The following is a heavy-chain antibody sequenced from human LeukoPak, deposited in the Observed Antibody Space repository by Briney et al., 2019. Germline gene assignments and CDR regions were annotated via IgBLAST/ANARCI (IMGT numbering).Heavy chain of an antibody. Sequence: GGTLRLSCAASVFTLRDYYMTWIREAPGKGLEWVSDISRSGNTIYYAESLKARFTISRDNTQPPLNLTMNSLRAEDTHGYCCARGYYYDSSGDGSIFDYWGQGTLVTVSS. CDR1: VFTLRDYY. CDR2: ISRSGNTI. D-gene: IGHD3-22*01. V-gene: IGHV3-11*01. CDR3: ARGYYYDSSGDGSIFDY. J-gene: IGHJ4*02.